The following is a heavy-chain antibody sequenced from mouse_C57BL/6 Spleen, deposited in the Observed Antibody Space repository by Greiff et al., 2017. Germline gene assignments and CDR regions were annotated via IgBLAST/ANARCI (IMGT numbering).Heavy chain of an antibody. CDR1: GSNIKDYY. D-gene: IGHD2-5*01. V-gene: IGHV14-1*01. Sequence: VQLQQSGAELVRPGASVKLSCTASGSNIKDYYMHWVKQRPEQGLAWIGRIDPEDGDTEYAPTFQGKATMTADTSSNTAYLQLSSRTSEDTAVYYCMTYSNYAAWFAYWGQGTLVTVSA. J-gene: IGHJ3*01. CDR3: MTYSNYAAWFAY. CDR2: IDPEDGDT.